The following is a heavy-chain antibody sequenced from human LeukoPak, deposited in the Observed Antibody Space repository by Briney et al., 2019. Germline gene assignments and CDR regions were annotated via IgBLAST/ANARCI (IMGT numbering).Heavy chain of an antibody. D-gene: IGHD3-22*01. CDR3: ARDFYYYDSSGYLAYFDL. J-gene: IGHJ2*01. CDR2: IYTSGST. CDR1: GGSISSYY. V-gene: IGHV4-4*07. Sequence: PSETLSLTCTVSGGSISSYYWSWIRQPAGKGLEWIGRIYTSGSTNYNPSLKSRVTISVDKSKNQFSLKLSSVTAADTAVSYCARDFYYYDSSGYLAYFDLWGRGTLVTVSS.